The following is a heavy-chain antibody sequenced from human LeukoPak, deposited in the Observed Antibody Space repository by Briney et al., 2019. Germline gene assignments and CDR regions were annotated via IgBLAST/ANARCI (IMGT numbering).Heavy chain of an antibody. CDR1: GYTFISYG. CDR2: ISAYNGNT. D-gene: IGHD3-10*01. V-gene: IGHV1-18*01. CDR3: ARGAQDYYGSDEYFQH. Sequence: ASVKVSCKASGYTFISYGISWVRQAPGQGLEWMGWISAYNGNTSYAQKLQDRVTMTTDTSTSTAYMELRSLRSDDTAVYYCARGAQDYYGSDEYFQHWGQGTLVTVSS. J-gene: IGHJ1*01.